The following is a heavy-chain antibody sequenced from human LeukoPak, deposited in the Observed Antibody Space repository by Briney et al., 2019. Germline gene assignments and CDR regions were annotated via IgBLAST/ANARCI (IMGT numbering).Heavy chain of an antibody. CDR3: ARTYCGGDCHFDY. J-gene: IGHJ4*02. D-gene: IGHD2-21*02. V-gene: IGHV4-59*01. CDR2: VYYSGST. Sequence: PSETLSLTCTVSGGSISSYYWSWIRQPPGKGLEWIGYVYYSGSTNYNPSLKSRVTISVDTSKNQFSLKLNSVTAADAAVYYCARTYCGGDCHFDYWGQGTLVTVSS. CDR1: GGSISSYY.